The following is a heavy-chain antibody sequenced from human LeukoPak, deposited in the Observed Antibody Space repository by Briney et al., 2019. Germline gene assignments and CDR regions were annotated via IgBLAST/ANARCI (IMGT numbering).Heavy chain of an antibody. CDR2: INNDGTTT. CDR1: GFTFSSYW. D-gene: IGHD1-26*01. Sequence: GGSLRLSCAASGFTFSSYWMYWVRQGPGKGPVWVSHINNDGTTTTYADAVKGRFTISRDNAKNTLYLQMNSLRAEDTAVYHCTTVRMGATRDFDYWGQGTLVTVSS. CDR3: TTVRMGATRDFDY. V-gene: IGHV3-74*01. J-gene: IGHJ4*02.